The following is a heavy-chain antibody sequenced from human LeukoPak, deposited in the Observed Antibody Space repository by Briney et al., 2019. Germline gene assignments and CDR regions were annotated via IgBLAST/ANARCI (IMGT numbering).Heavy chain of an antibody. V-gene: IGHV3-21*01. J-gene: IGHJ4*02. CDR1: GFTFSDYE. D-gene: IGHD6-13*01. Sequence: PGGSLRLSCAASGFTFSDYEMTRVRQAPGKGLEWVSSISSSSSYIYYADSVKGRFTISRDNAKNSLYLQMNSLRAEDTAVYYCARSRDYSSSWYPRPFDYWGQGTLVTVSS. CDR3: ARSRDYSSSWYPRPFDY. CDR2: ISSSSSYI.